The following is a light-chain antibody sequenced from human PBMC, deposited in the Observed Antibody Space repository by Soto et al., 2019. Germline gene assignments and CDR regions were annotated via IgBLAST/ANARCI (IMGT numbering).Light chain of an antibody. J-gene: IGKJ1*01. CDR2: DAS. CDR3: QQRSSWT. CDR1: QSVSSF. V-gene: IGKV3-11*01. Sequence: EIVLTQSPATLSLSPGERATLSCRASQSVSSFLGWYQQKPGQAPGLLIYDASNRAPGIPARFSGSGSGTDFTLTISSLEPEDFAVYYCQQRSSWTFGQGTKVEIK.